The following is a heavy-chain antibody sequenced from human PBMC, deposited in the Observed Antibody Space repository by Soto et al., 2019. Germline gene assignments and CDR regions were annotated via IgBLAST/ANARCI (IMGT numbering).Heavy chain of an antibody. D-gene: IGHD3-16*02. Sequence: GGSLRLSCAASGFTFSSYSMNWVRQAPGKGLEWVSSISSSSYIYYADSVKGRFTISRDNAKNSLYLQMNSLRAEDTAVYYCASSLDLYDYVWGSYRRQDYWGQGTLVTVSS. CDR2: ISSSSYI. CDR1: GFTFSSYS. J-gene: IGHJ4*02. CDR3: ASSLDLYDYVWGSYRRQDY. V-gene: IGHV3-21*01.